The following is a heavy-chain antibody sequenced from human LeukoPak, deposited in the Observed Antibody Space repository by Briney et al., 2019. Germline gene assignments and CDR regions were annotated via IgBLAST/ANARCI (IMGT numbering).Heavy chain of an antibody. V-gene: IGHV1-8*02. CDR3: ARRTSNRGGYDFRIDY. D-gene: IGHD5-12*01. Sequence: ASVKVSCKASGYTFTSYGINWVRQATGQGLEWMGWMNPNSGNTGYAQKFQGRVTMTRNTSISTAYMELSSLRSEDTAVYYCARRTSNRGGYDFRIDYWGQGTLVTVSS. CDR1: GYTFTSYG. CDR2: MNPNSGNT. J-gene: IGHJ4*02.